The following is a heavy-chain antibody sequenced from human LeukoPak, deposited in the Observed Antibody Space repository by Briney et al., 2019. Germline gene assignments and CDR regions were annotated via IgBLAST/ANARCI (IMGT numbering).Heavy chain of an antibody. Sequence: GGAPRLSCGAPGFTFSNYEKSWGRLAPGKGMEWISCVSSSSTTIYYADSVKGRFTISRDNAKNSLYLQMNSLRAEDTAVYYCAELGITMIGGVWGKGTTVTISS. CDR2: VSSSSTTI. J-gene: IGHJ6*04. CDR3: AELGITMIGGV. CDR1: GFTFSNYE. V-gene: IGHV3-48*03. D-gene: IGHD3-10*02.